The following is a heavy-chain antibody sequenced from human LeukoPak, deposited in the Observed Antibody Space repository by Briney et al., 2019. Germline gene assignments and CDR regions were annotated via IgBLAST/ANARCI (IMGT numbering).Heavy chain of an antibody. CDR2: INPNSGGT. CDR1: GYTFTVYY. CDR3: RMSSSWTDAFDI. D-gene: IGHD6-13*01. V-gene: IGHV1-2*02. Sequence: ASVSVSFKASGYTFTVYYMHWVRQAPGQGVEWMGWINPNSGGTNYAQKFQGRVTITRDTSISTAYMELSRLRSDDTAVYYCRMSSSWTDAFDIWGQGTIVTVSS. J-gene: IGHJ3*02.